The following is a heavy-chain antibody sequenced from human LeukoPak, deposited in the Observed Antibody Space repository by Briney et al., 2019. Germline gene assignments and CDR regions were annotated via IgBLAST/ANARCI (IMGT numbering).Heavy chain of an antibody. J-gene: IGHJ3*02. CDR2: ISSSSSYI. Sequence: PGGSLRLSCAASGFTFSSYSMNWVRQAPGKGLEWVSSISSSSSYIYYADSMKSRFTISRDNARKSLYLQMNSLRAEDTAVYYCARGYSNYGYAFDIWGQGTMVTVSS. CDR1: GFTFSSYS. CDR3: ARGYSNYGYAFDI. V-gene: IGHV3-21*01. D-gene: IGHD4-11*01.